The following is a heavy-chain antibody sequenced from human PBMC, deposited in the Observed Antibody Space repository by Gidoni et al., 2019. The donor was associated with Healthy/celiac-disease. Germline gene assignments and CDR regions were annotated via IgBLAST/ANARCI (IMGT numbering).Heavy chain of an antibody. CDR3: ARGRDCSGGSCYGGIDYYYYMDV. D-gene: IGHD2-15*01. CDR2: ISSSSSTI. CDR1: GFTFSSYS. Sequence: EVQLVESGGGLVQPGGSMRLSCAASGFTFSSYSMNGVRQAPVKGLEWVSYISSSSSTIYYADSVKGRFTISRDNAKNSLYLQMNSLRDEDTAVYYCARGRDCSGGSCYGGIDYYYYMDVWGKGTTVTVSS. J-gene: IGHJ6*03. V-gene: IGHV3-48*02.